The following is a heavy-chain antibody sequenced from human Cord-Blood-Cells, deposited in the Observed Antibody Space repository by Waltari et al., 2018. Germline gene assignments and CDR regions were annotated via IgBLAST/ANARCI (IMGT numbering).Heavy chain of an antibody. Sequence: QVQLVQSGAEVKKPGASVKVSCKASGYTFTGYYMHWVRQAPGQGLEWMGWINPNSGGTNYAQKVQGRVTMTRDTSISTAYMELSRLRSDDTAVYYCARGVVGATWGAFDIWGQGTMVTVSS. CDR2: INPNSGGT. CDR3: ARGVVGATWGAFDI. D-gene: IGHD1-26*01. J-gene: IGHJ3*02. V-gene: IGHV1-2*02. CDR1: GYTFTGYY.